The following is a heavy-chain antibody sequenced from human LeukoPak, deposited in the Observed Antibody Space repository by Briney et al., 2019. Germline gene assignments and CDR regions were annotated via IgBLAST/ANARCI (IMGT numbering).Heavy chain of an antibody. D-gene: IGHD3-3*01. CDR2: INHSGST. J-gene: IGHJ5*02. CDR3: ASKRRLFGVVRRLNWFDP. Sequence: PSETLSLTCAVYGGSFSGYYWSWLRQPPGKGLEWIGEINHSGSTNYNPSLKSRVTISVDTSKNQFSLKLSSVTAADTAVYYCASKRRLFGVVRRLNWFDPWGQGTLVTVSS. V-gene: IGHV4-34*01. CDR1: GGSFSGYY.